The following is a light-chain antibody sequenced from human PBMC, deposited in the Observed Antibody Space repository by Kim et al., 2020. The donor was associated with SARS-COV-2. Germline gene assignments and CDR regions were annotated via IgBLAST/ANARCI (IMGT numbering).Light chain of an antibody. Sequence: LSPGERATLPCRASQSVSTYLAWYQQKPGQAPRLLIYDASSRATGIPARFSGSGSGPDFTLTISSLEPEDFAVYYCQQRSNWPLTFGGGTKLEIK. J-gene: IGKJ4*01. CDR2: DAS. CDR3: QQRSNWPLT. V-gene: IGKV3-11*01. CDR1: QSVSTY.